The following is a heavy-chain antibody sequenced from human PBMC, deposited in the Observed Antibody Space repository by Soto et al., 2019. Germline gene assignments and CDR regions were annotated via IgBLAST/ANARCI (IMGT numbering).Heavy chain of an antibody. CDR3: ARPGYGDDYGMDV. J-gene: IGHJ6*02. CDR1: GGSISSSSYY. D-gene: IGHD4-17*01. CDR2: IHYSAST. V-gene: IGHV4-39*01. Sequence: SETLSLTCTVSGGSISSSSYYWGWIRQPQGKGLEYIGSIHYSASTYYSPSLKSRVSISVDTSKNQFSLKLSSVTAADTAVYYCARPGYGDDYGMDVWGQGTTVTVSS.